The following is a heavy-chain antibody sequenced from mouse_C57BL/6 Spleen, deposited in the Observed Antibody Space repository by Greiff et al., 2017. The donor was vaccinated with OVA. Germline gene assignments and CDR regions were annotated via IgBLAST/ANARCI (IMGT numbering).Heavy chain of an antibody. CDR3: ARKDQDRCFDY. V-gene: IGHV5-4*03. D-gene: IGHD2-14*01. Sequence: DAMLVESGGGLVKPGGSLKLSCAASGFIFSSYAMSWVRQTPEKGLEWVATSSDGGSYIYYPDNVKGRYTIDRDNAKNTPYLQMSHLQSEETAMYYSARKDQDRCFDYWGQGTTLTVSS. CDR1: GFIFSSYA. J-gene: IGHJ2*01. CDR2: SSDGGSYI.